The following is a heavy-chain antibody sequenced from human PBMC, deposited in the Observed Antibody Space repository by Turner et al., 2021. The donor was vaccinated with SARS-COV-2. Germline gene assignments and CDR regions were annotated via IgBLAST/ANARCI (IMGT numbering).Heavy chain of an antibody. CDR1: GFTLSNYW. J-gene: IGHJ4*02. CDR2: IRQDGSEK. CDR3: AGSGGWLLDL. Sequence: EVQLVETGGDLVQPGGSLRLSCAASGFTLSNYWMSWVRQAPRKGLEWVANIRQDGSEKEYVDSVKGRFTISRDNAKNSLYLQMNSLRVEDTAVYYCAGSGGWLLDLWGQGTLVTVSS. V-gene: IGHV3-7*03. D-gene: IGHD6-19*01.